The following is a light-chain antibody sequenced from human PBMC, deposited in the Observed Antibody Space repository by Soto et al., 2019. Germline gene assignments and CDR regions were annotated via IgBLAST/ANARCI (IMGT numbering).Light chain of an antibody. CDR2: GAS. J-gene: IGKJ3*01. V-gene: IGKV3-15*01. Sequence: EIVMTQSPATLSVSPGERATLSCRASQSVSSNLAWYQQKPGQAPRLLIYGASTRATGIPARFSGSGSGTEFTLTISSLQPEDFATYHCQQLQRTPFTFGPGTTVDV. CDR3: QQLQRTPFT. CDR1: QSVSSN.